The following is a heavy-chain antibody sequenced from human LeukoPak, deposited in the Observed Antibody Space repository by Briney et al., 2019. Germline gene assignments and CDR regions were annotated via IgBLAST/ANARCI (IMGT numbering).Heavy chain of an antibody. CDR1: RGTFSSYA. CDR3: AREAVAGSFDY. D-gene: IGHD6-19*01. J-gene: IGHJ4*02. CDR2: IIPIFGTA. V-gene: IGHV1-69*13. Sequence: VASVKVSCKASRGTFSSYAISWVRQAPGQGLEWMGGIIPIFGTANYAQKFQGRVTITADESTSTAYMELSSLRSEDTAVYYCAREAVAGSFDYWGQGTLVTVSS.